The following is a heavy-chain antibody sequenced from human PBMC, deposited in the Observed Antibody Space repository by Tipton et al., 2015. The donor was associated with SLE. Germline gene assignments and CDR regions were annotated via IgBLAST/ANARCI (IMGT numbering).Heavy chain of an antibody. CDR2: IHSSGST. Sequence: LRLSCTVSGGSTRNHYWGWIRQSANKGLEWIGRIHSSGSTDYNPSLRSRVTMSVDRSKTQLSMLLRSVTAADTAVYYCARDSGSLNYWGQGALVTVSS. V-gene: IGHV4-4*07. J-gene: IGHJ4*02. D-gene: IGHD1-26*01. CDR1: GGSTRNHY. CDR3: ARDSGSLNY.